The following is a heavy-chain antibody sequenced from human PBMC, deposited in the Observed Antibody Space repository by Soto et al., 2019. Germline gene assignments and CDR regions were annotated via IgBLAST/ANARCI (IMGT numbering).Heavy chain of an antibody. CDR3: AREETGTTLGY. J-gene: IGHJ4*02. CDR1: GFTVSSNY. CDR2: IYSGGST. Sequence: GGSLRLSCAASGFTVSSNYMSWVRQAPGKGLEWVSVIYSGGSTYYADSVKGRFTISRDNSKNTLYLQMNSLRAEDTAVYYCAREETGTTLGYWGQGTPVTVSS. D-gene: IGHD1-7*01. V-gene: IGHV3-66*01.